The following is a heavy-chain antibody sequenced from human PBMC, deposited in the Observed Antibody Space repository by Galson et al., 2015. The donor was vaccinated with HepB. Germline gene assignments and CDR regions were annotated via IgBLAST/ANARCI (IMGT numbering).Heavy chain of an antibody. V-gene: IGHV3-30*18. CDR1: GFTFSSYG. CDR2: ISYDGSNK. Sequence: SLRLSCAASGFTFSSYGMHWVRQAPGKGLEWVAVISYDGSNKYYADSVKGRFTISRDNSKNTLYLQMNSLRAEDTAVYYCAKLKYPGGLQSVFDYWGQGTLVTVSS. CDR3: AKLKYPGGLQSVFDY. D-gene: IGHD5-24*01. J-gene: IGHJ4*02.